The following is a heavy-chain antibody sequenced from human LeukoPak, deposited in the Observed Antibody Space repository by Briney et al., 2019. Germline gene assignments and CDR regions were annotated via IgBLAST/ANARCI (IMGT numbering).Heavy chain of an antibody. CDR2: ITSSGNTM. D-gene: IGHD4-11*01. J-gene: IGHJ5*02. Sequence: GGSLRLSCAASGFAFSSYEMNWVRQAPGKGLEWVSFITSSGNTMYYADSVKGRFTISRDNAKNSLYLQMNSLRADDTAVYYCARLRSKYWFDPWGQGTLVTVSS. V-gene: IGHV3-48*03. CDR3: ARLRSKYWFDP. CDR1: GFAFSSYE.